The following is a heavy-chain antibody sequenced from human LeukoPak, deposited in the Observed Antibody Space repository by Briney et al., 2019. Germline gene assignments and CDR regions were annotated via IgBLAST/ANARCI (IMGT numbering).Heavy chain of an antibody. CDR2: ISLVSGHI. CDR1: GFTFSSYN. J-gene: IGHJ4*02. CDR3: VRTARLLES. Sequence: GGSLRLSCAASGFTFSSYNMNWVRQAPGKRLEWVSSISLVSGHIYYAESVKGRFTISRDNARNSLYLQLNSLRAEDTAVYYCVRTARLLESWGQGTLVTVSS. D-gene: IGHD2-21*02. V-gene: IGHV3-21*01.